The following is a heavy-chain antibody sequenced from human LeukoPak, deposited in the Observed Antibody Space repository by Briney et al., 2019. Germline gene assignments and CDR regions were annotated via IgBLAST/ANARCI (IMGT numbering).Heavy chain of an antibody. D-gene: IGHD6-13*01. CDR2: IYYSGST. CDR1: GGSISSSSYY. Sequence: SETLSLTCTVSGGSISSSSYYWGWIRQPPGKGLGWIGSIYYSGSTYYNPSLKSRVTISVDTSKNQFSLKLSSVTAADTAVYYCARHESGLAAAGTRGVFDYWGQGTLVTVSS. J-gene: IGHJ4*02. V-gene: IGHV4-39*01. CDR3: ARHESGLAAAGTRGVFDY.